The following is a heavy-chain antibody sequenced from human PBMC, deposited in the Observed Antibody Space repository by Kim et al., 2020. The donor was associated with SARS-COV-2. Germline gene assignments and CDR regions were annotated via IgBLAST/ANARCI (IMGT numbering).Heavy chain of an antibody. CDR2: GRT. D-gene: IGHD1-1*01. V-gene: IGHV4-4*08. CDR3: ARGTPFDY. J-gene: IGHJ4*02. Sequence: GRTNYTPSITIRVTISVDTSKNQDPLKLSSMTAADTAVYYCARGTPFDYWGQGTLVTVSS.